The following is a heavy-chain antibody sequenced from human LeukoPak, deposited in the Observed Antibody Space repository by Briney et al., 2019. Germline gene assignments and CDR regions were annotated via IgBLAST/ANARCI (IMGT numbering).Heavy chain of an antibody. Sequence: PSQTLSLTGTVSGGSISSGSHYWSWIRQPAGKGLEWIGRIYTSGSTNYNPSLKSRVTISGDTSKNQFSLKVSFVTAADTAVYYCARAFRGIDYWGQGTLVTVSS. CDR1: GGSISSGSHY. D-gene: IGHD3-16*01. J-gene: IGHJ4*02. CDR3: ARAFRGIDY. CDR2: IYTSGST. V-gene: IGHV4-61*02.